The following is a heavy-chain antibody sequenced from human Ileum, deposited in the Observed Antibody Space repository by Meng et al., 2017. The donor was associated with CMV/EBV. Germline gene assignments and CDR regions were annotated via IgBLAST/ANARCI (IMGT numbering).Heavy chain of an antibody. CDR1: GDSISLHY. CDR3: GRAGARGVPVDI. Sequence: QAQLQESVPGLVKPSQTLSLTCTVSGDSISLHYWNWIRQPAGKGLEWIGRIYVSGSTNYNSSFKSRVTLSIDTSKNQFSLKLTSVTAADTAVYYCGRAGARGVPVDIWGQGTLVTVSS. V-gene: IGHV4-4*07. D-gene: IGHD3-10*01. CDR2: IYVSGST. J-gene: IGHJ4*02.